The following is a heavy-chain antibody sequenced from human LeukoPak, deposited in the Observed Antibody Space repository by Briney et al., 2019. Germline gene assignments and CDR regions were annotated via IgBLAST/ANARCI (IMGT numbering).Heavy chain of an antibody. J-gene: IGHJ4*02. CDR1: GNSISSGDNY. CDR3: ARVGVDDSGNILMYFFDY. D-gene: IGHD4-23*01. CDR2: IYTSGST. V-gene: IGHV4-61*02. Sequence: PSETLSLTCTVSGNSISSGDNYWSWIRQPAGKGLEWIGRIYTSGSTNYNPSLKSRVIISVDTSKNQFSLKLSPVTAADSALYYCARVGVDDSGNILMYFFDYWGQGTLVTVSS.